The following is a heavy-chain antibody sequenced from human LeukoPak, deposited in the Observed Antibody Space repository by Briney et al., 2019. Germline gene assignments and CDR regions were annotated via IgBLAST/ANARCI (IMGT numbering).Heavy chain of an antibody. CDR3: AGRPDCTNGVCHPDYYSYMDV. D-gene: IGHD2-8*01. CDR2: IIPIFGTA. CDR1: GYTFSTYA. Sequence: ASVKVSCKTSGYTFSTYAISWVRQAPGQGLEWMGGIIPIFGTANYAQKFQGRVTITADKSTSTAYMELSSLRSEDTAVYYCAGRPDCTNGVCHPDYYSYMDVWGKGTTVTASS. J-gene: IGHJ6*03. V-gene: IGHV1-69*06.